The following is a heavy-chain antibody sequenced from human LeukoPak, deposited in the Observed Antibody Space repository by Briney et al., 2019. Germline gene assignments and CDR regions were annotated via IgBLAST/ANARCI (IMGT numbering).Heavy chain of an antibody. D-gene: IGHD6-13*01. CDR3: TRWGSWPYDY. Sequence: SETLSLTCAVYGGSISGHSWTWIRQPPGKGLEWIGEMNHSGGANYNPSLESRLTMSVASSKNQFSLKLSSVSAADTAVYYCTRWGSWPYDYWGQGTLVTVSS. CDR2: MNHSGGA. V-gene: IGHV4-34*01. CDR1: GGSISGHS. J-gene: IGHJ4*02.